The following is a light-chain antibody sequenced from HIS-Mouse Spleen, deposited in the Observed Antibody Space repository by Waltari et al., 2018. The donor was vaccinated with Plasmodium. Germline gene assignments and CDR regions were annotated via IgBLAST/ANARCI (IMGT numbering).Light chain of an antibody. CDR3: QQYNSYWT. J-gene: IGKJ1*01. Sequence: DIQMTQSPSTLSASVGDRATIICRASQSISSWLAWYQQKPGKAPKLLIYKASSLESGVPSRFSGSGSGTEFTLTISSLQPDDFATYYCQQYNSYWTFGQGTKVEIK. V-gene: IGKV1-5*03. CDR2: KAS. CDR1: QSISSW.